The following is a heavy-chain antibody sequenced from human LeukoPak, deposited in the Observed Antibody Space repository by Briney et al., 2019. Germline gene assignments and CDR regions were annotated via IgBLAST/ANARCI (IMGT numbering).Heavy chain of an antibody. J-gene: IGHJ4*02. Sequence: PWETLSLTCTVSGGSISSSSYYWGWIRQPPGKGLEWIGSIYYSGSTYYNPSLKSRVTISVDTSKNQFSLKLSSVTAADTAVYYCASTDYYDSSGPFDYWGQGTLVTVSS. D-gene: IGHD3-22*01. CDR2: IYYSGST. CDR3: ASTDYYDSSGPFDY. V-gene: IGHV4-39*01. CDR1: GGSISSSSYY.